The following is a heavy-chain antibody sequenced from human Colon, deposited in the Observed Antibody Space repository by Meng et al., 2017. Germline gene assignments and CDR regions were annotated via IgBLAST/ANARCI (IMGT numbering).Heavy chain of an antibody. CDR3: ARGPTTYFDY. Sequence: QVPLPESGPGRVKPSPPPSPTCHVSCGSISSCNYYWSWTRKPTGKGLEWIGYIYDSGSTYYNPSLKIRVTISVDTSKNQFSLKLSSVTAADTAVYYCARGPTTYFDYWGQGTLVTVSS. CDR2: IYDSGST. CDR1: CGSISSCNYY. V-gene: IGHV4-30-4*01. D-gene: IGHD4-17*01. J-gene: IGHJ4*02.